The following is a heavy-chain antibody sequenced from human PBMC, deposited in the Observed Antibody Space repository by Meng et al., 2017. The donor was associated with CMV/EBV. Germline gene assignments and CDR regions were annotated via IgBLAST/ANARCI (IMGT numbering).Heavy chain of an antibody. D-gene: IGHD3-22*01. J-gene: IGHJ6*02. CDR2: IIPIFGTA. CDR1: GGTFSSYA. V-gene: IGHV1-69*05. CDR3: ARGYYYGSSGHRDYYYYYGMDV. Sequence: SVKVSCKASGGTFSSYAISWVRQAPGQGLEWMGGIIPIFGTANYAQKFQGRVTITTDESTSTAYMELSSLRSEDTAVYYCARGYYYGSSGHRDYYYYYGMDVWGQGTTVTVSS.